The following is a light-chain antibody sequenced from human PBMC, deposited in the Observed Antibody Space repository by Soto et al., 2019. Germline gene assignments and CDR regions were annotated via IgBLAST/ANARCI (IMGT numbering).Light chain of an antibody. J-gene: IGKJ2*01. Sequence: DIQMTQSPSSLSVSVGDRVTITCQASQDISNYLNWYQQKPGKAPKLLIYDASNLQTGVPSRFSGSGSGTDFSFTISSLQPEDIATYYCQQYDNLPYTFGHGTKLEIK. CDR3: QQYDNLPYT. CDR2: DAS. V-gene: IGKV1-33*01. CDR1: QDISNY.